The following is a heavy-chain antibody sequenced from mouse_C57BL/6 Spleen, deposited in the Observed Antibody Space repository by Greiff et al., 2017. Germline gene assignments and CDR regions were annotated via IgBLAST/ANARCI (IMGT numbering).Heavy chain of an antibody. V-gene: IGHV1-64*01. CDR2: IHPNSGST. CDR3: AREGGYFDY. CDR1: GYTFTSYW. J-gene: IGHJ2*01. Sequence: VQLQQPGAELVKPGASVKLSCKASGYTFTSYWMNWVKQRPGQGLEWIGMIHPNSGSTNYNEKFKSKATLAVDKSSSTAYMQLSSLTSEDSAVYYCAREGGYFDYWGQGTTLTVSS.